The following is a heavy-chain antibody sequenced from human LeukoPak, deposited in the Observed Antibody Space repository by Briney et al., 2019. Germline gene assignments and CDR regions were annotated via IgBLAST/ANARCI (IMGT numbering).Heavy chain of an antibody. CDR1: GYTFTNYG. V-gene: IGHV1-18*01. CDR3: ARDMATVQHQD. CDR2: ISAYSGNT. D-gene: IGHD4-17*01. Sequence: GASVKVSCKASGYTFTNYGISWVRQAPGQGLEWMGWISAYSGNTNYVQNFQDRVTMTTDTSTSTAYMESRSLRSDDTAVYFCARDMATVQHQDWGQGTLVTVSS. J-gene: IGHJ4*02.